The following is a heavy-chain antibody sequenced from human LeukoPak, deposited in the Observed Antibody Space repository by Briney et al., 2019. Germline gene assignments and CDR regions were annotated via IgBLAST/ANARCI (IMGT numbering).Heavy chain of an antibody. CDR3: ARDSLYYGSGSYLGFDP. D-gene: IGHD3-10*01. CDR1: GYTFTRYG. Sequence: ASVKVSRKASGYTFTRYGISWVRQAPGQGLEWMGWISGYNGNTNYAEKLQGRVTMTTDTSTSTVYMELRSLRSDDTAVYYCARDSLYYGSGSYLGFDPWGQGTLVTVSS. CDR2: ISGYNGNT. V-gene: IGHV1-18*01. J-gene: IGHJ5*02.